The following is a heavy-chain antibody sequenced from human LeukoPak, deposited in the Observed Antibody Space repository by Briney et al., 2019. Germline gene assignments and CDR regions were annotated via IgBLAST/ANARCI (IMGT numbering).Heavy chain of an antibody. CDR2: IRSSGTGT. CDR3: ARCYTYGTTWFGGLDV. Sequence: AGGSLRVSCAASGFTFSSFSMNWVRQAPGKGLGWVSYIRSSGTGTDYTGSVKGRFTISRDNAKNSLYLQMNSLRAEDTAVYYCARCYTYGTTWFGGLDVWGQGTTVTVSS. J-gene: IGHJ6*02. V-gene: IGHV3-48*04. D-gene: IGHD3-10*01. CDR1: GFTFSSFS.